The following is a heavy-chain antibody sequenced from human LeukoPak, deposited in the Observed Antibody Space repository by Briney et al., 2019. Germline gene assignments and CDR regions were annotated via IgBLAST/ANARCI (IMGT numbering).Heavy chain of an antibody. CDR2: INTDGNTR. CDR1: GITICRYW. J-gene: IGHJ4*02. Sequence: GRSLRLSRVGSGITICRYWMHSVRQAPGKGLVWVSRINTDGNTRNYATSAKCRFTISRDDAKNTTYMQMNRPKAQHTAVYYIGRGRNRAAPEWGEGILVTLSS. V-gene: IGHV3-74*01. CDR3: GRGRNRAAPE. D-gene: IGHD6-25*01.